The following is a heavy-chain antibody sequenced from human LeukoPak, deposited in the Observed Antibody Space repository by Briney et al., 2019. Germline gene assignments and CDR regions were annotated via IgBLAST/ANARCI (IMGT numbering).Heavy chain of an antibody. CDR2: INPNSGGT. Sequence: PVASVKVSCKASGYTFTGYYMHWVRQAPGQGLEWMGWINPNSGGTNYAQKFQGRVTMTRDTSISTAYMELSRLRSDDTAVYYCARVKLRYFDWLLLPFDYWGQGTLVTVSS. CDR3: ARVKLRYFDWLLLPFDY. J-gene: IGHJ4*02. D-gene: IGHD3-9*01. V-gene: IGHV1-2*02. CDR1: GYTFTGYY.